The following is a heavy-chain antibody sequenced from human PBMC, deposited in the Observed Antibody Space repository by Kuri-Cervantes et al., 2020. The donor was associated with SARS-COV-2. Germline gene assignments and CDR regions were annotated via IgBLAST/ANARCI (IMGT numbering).Heavy chain of an antibody. J-gene: IGHJ4*02. CDR3: YCAPKEGFDS. V-gene: IGHV1-8*02. D-gene: IGHD2-21*01. CDR1: GYTFTSYY. Sequence: ASVKVSCKASGYTFTSYYMHWVRRASGQGLEWMGMVKTDSGDTLYAQIFQGRVTMTRDTSTSTAYLELSSLTSEDTAIYYCYCAPKEGFDSWGQGTLVTVSS. CDR2: VKTDSGDT.